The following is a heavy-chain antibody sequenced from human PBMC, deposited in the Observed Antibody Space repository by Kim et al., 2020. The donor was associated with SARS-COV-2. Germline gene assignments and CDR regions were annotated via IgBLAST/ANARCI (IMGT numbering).Heavy chain of an antibody. Sequence: ASVKVSCKASGYTFTGYYMHWVRQAPGQGLEWMGWINPNSGGTNYAQKFQGRVTMTRDTSISTAYMELSRLRSDDTAAYYCARAPELELHYYFDYWGQGTLVTLSS. J-gene: IGHJ4*02. V-gene: IGHV1-2*02. D-gene: IGHD1-7*01. CDR2: INPNSGGT. CDR3: ARAPELELHYYFDY. CDR1: GYTFTGYY.